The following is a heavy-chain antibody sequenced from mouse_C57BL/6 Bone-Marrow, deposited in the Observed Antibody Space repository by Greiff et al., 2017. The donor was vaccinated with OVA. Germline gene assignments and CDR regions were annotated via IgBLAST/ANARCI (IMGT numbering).Heavy chain of an antibody. V-gene: IGHV1-69*01. CDR3: AREPDGDY. CDR1: GYTFTSYW. Sequence: QVQLQQPGAELVMPGASVKLSCKASGYTFTSYWMHWVKQRPGQGLEWIGEIDPSDSYTNYNQKFKGKSTLTVDKSSSTAYMQLSSLTSEDSAVYYCAREPDGDYWGQGTSVTVSS. CDR2: IDPSDSYT. J-gene: IGHJ4*01.